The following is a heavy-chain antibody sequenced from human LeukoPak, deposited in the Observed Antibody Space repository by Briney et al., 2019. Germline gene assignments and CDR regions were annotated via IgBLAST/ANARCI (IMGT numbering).Heavy chain of an antibody. J-gene: IGHJ4*02. CDR2: ISSYNGNT. CDR1: GYTFFSYN. D-gene: IGHD3-9*01. V-gene: IGHV1-18*01. CDR3: AIDLLRYVDWSPPLGY. Sequence: ASVKVSCKASGYTFFSYNINWVRQAPGQGLEWMGWISSYNGNTDHAQKLQGRVTMTTDTSTSTAYMELRSLRSDDTAVYYCAIDLLRYVDWSPPLGYWGQGTLVTVSS.